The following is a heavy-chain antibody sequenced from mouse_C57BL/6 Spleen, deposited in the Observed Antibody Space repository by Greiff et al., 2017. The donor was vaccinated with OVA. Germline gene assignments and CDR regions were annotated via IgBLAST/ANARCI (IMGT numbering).Heavy chain of an antibody. J-gene: IGHJ2*01. CDR3: ARWHYYDLYYFDY. D-gene: IGHD1-2*01. CDR1: GYSFTGYY. CDR2: INPSTGGT. V-gene: IGHV1-42*01. Sequence: VQLQQSGPELVEPGASVKISCKASGYSFTGYYMNWVKQSPEKSLEWIGEINPSTGGTTYNQKFKAKATLTVDKSSSTAYMQLKSLTSEDSAVYYCARWHYYDLYYFDYWGQGTTLTVSS.